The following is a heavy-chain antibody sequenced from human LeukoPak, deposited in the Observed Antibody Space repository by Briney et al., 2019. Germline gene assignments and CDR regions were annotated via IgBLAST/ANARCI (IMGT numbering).Heavy chain of an antibody. CDR1: GFTFSDYY. V-gene: IGHV3-9*01. CDR3: AKDYDGSGYGSGDY. CDR2: ITWNSGSI. D-gene: IGHD3-22*01. J-gene: IGHJ4*02. Sequence: PGGSLRLSCAASGFTFSDYYMSWVRQAPGKGLEWVSGITWNSGSIGYADSVKGRFTISRDNAKNSLYLQMNSLRAEDTALYYCAKDYDGSGYGSGDYWGQGTLVTVSS.